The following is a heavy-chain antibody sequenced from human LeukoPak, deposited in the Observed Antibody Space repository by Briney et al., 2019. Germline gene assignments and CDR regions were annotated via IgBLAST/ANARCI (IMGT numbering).Heavy chain of an antibody. V-gene: IGHV3-30*01. CDR1: GFTFSSYP. CDR3: ARDWGDIVVVPAALDY. D-gene: IGHD2-2*01. J-gene: IGHJ4*02. Sequence: GGSLRLSCAASGFTFSSYPIHWVRQTPGKGLEWVALISYDGNNKYYADSVKGRFTMSRDNSKNTLYLQMNSLRAEDTVVYYCARDWGDIVVVPAALDYWGQGTLVTVSS. CDR2: ISYDGNNK.